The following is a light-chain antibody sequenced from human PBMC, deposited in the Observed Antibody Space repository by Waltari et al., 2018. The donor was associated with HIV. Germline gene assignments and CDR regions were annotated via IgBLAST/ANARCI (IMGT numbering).Light chain of an antibody. CDR3: QQYNRWPWT. CDR2: AAS. V-gene: IGKV3-15*01. J-gene: IGKJ1*01. Sequence: EIVMTQSPAILTVSPGERVTLSCRASQKIWANVDWYKQKPGQAPRLLIFAASTRATVISERFSGSGSGTDFTLTISSLQSEDFAVYYCQQYNRWPWTFGQGTRVEV. CDR1: QKIWAN.